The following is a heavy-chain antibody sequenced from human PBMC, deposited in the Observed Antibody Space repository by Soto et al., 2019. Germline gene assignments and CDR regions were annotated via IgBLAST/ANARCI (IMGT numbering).Heavy chain of an antibody. J-gene: IGHJ6*02. CDR2: IVPIFGTA. D-gene: IGHD6-13*01. Sequence: ASVKVSCKASGGTFSSYAISWVRQAPGQGLEWMGGIVPIFGTANYAQKFQGRVTITADESTSTAYMELSSLRSEDTAVYYCAREAHRGYSSSWYGYYYYYGMDVWGQGTTVTVSS. CDR3: AREAHRGYSSSWYGYYYYYGMDV. CDR1: GGTFSSYA. V-gene: IGHV1-69*13.